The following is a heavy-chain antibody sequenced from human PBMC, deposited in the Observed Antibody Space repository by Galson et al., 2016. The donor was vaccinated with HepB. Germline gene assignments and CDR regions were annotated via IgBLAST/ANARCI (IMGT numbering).Heavy chain of an antibody. D-gene: IGHD3-16*01. V-gene: IGHV1-3*01. Sequence: SVKVSCKASGYTLTTYATHWVRQAPGQRLEWMGWINSNGATKYSEKFQGRVTITRDTSATTAYMELSSLRSEDTALYYCARDRGGKHLLHYAFDIWGQGTMVTVSS. J-gene: IGHJ3*02. CDR2: INSNGAT. CDR3: ARDRGGKHLLHYAFDI. CDR1: GYTLTTYA.